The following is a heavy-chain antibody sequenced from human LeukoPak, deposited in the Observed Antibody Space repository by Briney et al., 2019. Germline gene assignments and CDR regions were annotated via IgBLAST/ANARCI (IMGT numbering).Heavy chain of an antibody. CDR3: ARGPLYSSSWYGLPYYFDY. CDR1: GYTFTSYD. J-gene: IGHJ4*02. V-gene: IGHV1-8*03. D-gene: IGHD6-13*01. CDR2: MNPNSGNT. Sequence: ASVKVSCKASGYTFTSYDINWVRQATGQGLEWMGWMNPNSGNTGYAQKFQGRVTITRNASISTAYMELSSLRSEDTAVYYCARGPLYSSSWYGLPYYFDYWGQGTLVTVSS.